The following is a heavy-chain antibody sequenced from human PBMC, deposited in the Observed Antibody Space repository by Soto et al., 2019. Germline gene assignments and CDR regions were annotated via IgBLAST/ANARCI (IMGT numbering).Heavy chain of an antibody. CDR3: ARALLY. J-gene: IGHJ4*02. CDR2: ISYDGSNK. CDR1: GFTFSSYA. D-gene: IGHD2-15*01. V-gene: IGHV3-30-3*01. Sequence: VGSLRLSCAASGFTFSSYAMHWVRQAPGKGLEWVAVISYDGSNKYYADSVKGRFTISRDNSKNTLYLQMNSLRAEDTAVYYCARALLYWGQGTLVTVSS.